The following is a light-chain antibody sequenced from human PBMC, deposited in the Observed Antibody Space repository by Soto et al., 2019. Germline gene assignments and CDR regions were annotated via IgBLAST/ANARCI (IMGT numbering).Light chain of an antibody. CDR1: QSVSSN. J-gene: IGKJ5*01. CDR3: QRGDT. Sequence: EIVLTQSPATLSLSPGERATLSCRASQSVSSNLAWYQQKPGQAPRLLIYDASNRATGIPARFTGSGSGTDFTLTISSLEPQDFAVYSCQRGDTFGHGTRLEIK. V-gene: IGKV3-11*01. CDR2: DAS.